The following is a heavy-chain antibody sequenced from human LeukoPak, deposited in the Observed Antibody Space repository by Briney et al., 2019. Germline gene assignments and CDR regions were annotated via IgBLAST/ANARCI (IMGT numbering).Heavy chain of an antibody. D-gene: IGHD2-15*01. CDR1: GFTFSSYA. V-gene: IGHV3-30-3*01. Sequence: GGSLRLSCAASGFTFSSYAMHWVRQAPGKGLEWVAVISYDGSNKYYADSVKGRFTISRDNSKNTLYLQMNSLVAEDTAVYYCAREVGFYFDYWGQGTLVTVSS. CDR3: AREVGFYFDY. J-gene: IGHJ4*02. CDR2: ISYDGSNK.